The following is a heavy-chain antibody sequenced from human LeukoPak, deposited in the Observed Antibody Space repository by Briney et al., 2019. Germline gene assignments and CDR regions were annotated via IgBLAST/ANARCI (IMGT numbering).Heavy chain of an antibody. Sequence: GGSLRLSCAASGFTFSSYEMNWVRQAPGKGLEWVSYISSSGSTIYYADSVKGQFTISRDNAKNSLYLQMNSLRAEDTAVYYCARGVDDIAVAGHFDYWGQGTLVTVSS. CDR2: ISSSGSTI. V-gene: IGHV3-48*03. CDR3: ARGVDDIAVAGHFDY. D-gene: IGHD6-19*01. CDR1: GFTFSSYE. J-gene: IGHJ4*02.